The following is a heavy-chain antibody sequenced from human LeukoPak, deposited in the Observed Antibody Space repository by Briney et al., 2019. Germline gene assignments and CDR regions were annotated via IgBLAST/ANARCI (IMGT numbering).Heavy chain of an antibody. CDR2: ISAFNGNP. CDR1: GYNFSTYA. J-gene: IGHJ4*02. CDR3: ARTVGGSSYGYPNYYFEY. D-gene: IGHD5-18*01. V-gene: IGHV1-18*01. Sequence: ASVKVSCKASGYNFSTYAITWVRQVPGQAPEWMGWISAFNGNPNYARKLQGRVTMTTDTSTRTAYMDVRSLRSDDTAMYYCARTVGGSSYGYPNYYFEYWGQGTLVTVSS.